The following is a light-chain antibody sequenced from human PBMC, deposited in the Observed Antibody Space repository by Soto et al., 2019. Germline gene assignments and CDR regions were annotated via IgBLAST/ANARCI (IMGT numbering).Light chain of an antibody. CDR1: SGHSNYA. V-gene: IGLV4-69*01. CDR2: LNSDGSH. Sequence: QPVLTQSPSASASLGASVKLTCTLSSGHSNYAIAWHQQQSEKGPRYLMKLNSDGSHSQGDGIPDRFSGSSSGAERYLTISGLQSEDEADYYCQTWGSGIVVFGGGTKLTVL. J-gene: IGLJ2*01. CDR3: QTWGSGIVV.